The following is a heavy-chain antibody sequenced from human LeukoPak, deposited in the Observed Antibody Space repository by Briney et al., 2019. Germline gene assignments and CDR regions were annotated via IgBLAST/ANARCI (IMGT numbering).Heavy chain of an antibody. CDR3: ARDVVGMGGYGAYVGLPLDY. CDR1: GGSISSYY. J-gene: IGHJ4*02. Sequence: SETLSLTCTVSGGSISSYYWSWIRQPPGKGLEWIGYIYYSGSTNYNPSLKSRVTISVDTSKNQFSLHLNSVTPEDTAVYYCARDVVGMGGYGAYVGLPLDYWAQGTLVTVSS. V-gene: IGHV4-59*12. D-gene: IGHD5-12*01. CDR2: IYYSGST.